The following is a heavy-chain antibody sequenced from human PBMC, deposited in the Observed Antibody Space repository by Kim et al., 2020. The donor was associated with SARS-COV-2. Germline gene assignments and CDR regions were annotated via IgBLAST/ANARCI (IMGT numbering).Heavy chain of an antibody. J-gene: IGHJ5*01. V-gene: IGHV3-23*01. CDR1: GFTFSDYL. Sequence: GGSLRLSCAASGFTFSDYLMAWVRQGPGKGLEWVSAISARGDAMHYIDSVQGRFTVSRDNSKNTLFLQMNSLRTEDTALYYCAKSTRTSSIVVLRSFDS. CDR3: AKSTRTSSIVVLRSFDS. D-gene: IGHD2-2*01. CDR2: ISARGDAM.